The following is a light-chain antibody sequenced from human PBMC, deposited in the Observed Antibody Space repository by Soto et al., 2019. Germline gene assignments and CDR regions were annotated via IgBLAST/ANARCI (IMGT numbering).Light chain of an antibody. CDR3: QQRSNWPPRIT. CDR2: DAT. Sequence: EIVLTQSPVTLSLSPGARATLSCRASQSVTTYLAWYQQKPGPAPSLLIYDATNRATGIPARFSGSESGTDFTRTISSLQPEEFAGYYCQQRSNWPPRITFGQGTRLEI. J-gene: IGKJ5*01. V-gene: IGKV3-11*01. CDR1: QSVTTY.